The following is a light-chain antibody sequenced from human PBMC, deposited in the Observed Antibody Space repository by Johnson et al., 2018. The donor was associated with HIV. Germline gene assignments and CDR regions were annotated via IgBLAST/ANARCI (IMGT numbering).Light chain of an antibody. CDR2: DNN. Sequence: QSVLTQPPSVSAAPGQKVTISCSGSSSNIGNNYVSWYQQLPGRAPKLLIYDNNKRPSGIADRFSDTKSGTSATLGITGLQTGDEADYYCGTWDSGLSAHYVFGTGTKVTVL. CDR3: GTWDSGLSAHYV. V-gene: IGLV1-51*01. CDR1: SSNIGNNY. J-gene: IGLJ1*01.